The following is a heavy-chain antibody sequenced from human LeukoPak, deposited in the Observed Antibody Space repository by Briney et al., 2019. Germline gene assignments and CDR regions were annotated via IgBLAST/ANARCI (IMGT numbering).Heavy chain of an antibody. D-gene: IGHD3-3*01. Sequence: PSETLSLTCSVSGGSISSGDYYWSWIRQPPGKGLEWIGYIYHSGSTYYNPSLKSRVTISVDRSKNQFSLKLSSVTAADTAVYYCARDRLLYGNYYGMDVWGQGTTVTVSS. CDR1: GGSISSGDYY. J-gene: IGHJ6*02. CDR2: IYHSGST. CDR3: ARDRLLYGNYYGMDV. V-gene: IGHV4-30-2*01.